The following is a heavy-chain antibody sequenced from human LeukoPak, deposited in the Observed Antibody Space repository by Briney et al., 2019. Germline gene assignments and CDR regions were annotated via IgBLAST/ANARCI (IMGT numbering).Heavy chain of an antibody. CDR1: GFTVSTNY. Sequence: GGSLRLSCAASGFTVSTNYMSWVRQAPGKGLEWVSVIYAGGNTYYADSVKGRVTISRDNSQNALYLQMNSVSDEDTAVYYCTRGGGAYCGSDCYRNFDYWGQGILVTVSS. J-gene: IGHJ4*02. CDR3: TRGGGAYCGSDCYRNFDY. CDR2: IYAGGNT. V-gene: IGHV3-66*02. D-gene: IGHD2-21*02.